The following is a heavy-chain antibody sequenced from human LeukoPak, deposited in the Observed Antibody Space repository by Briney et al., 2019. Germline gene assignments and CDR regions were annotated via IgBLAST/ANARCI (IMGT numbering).Heavy chain of an antibody. Sequence: GGSLRLSCAASGFIFNTYVMHWVRQAPGKGLEWLAFIRYDGSNKNYADSVKGRFTISRDNTKNSLYLQMNSLRAEDTAVYYCARDYASEYMDVWGKGTTVTVSS. CDR2: IRYDGSNK. J-gene: IGHJ6*03. CDR3: ARDYASEYMDV. CDR1: GFIFNTYV. D-gene: IGHD3-16*01. V-gene: IGHV3-30*02.